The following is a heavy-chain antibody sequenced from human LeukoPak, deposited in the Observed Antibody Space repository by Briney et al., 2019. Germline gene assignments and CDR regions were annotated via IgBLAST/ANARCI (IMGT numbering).Heavy chain of an antibody. J-gene: IGHJ4*02. CDR1: GVSFSSYW. CDR3: ARERMYSGSGSTYPYYDY. CDR2: IKPDGSEK. V-gene: IGHV3-7*01. Sequence: GGSLRLSCAASGVSFSSYWLSWVRQSPGKGLEWVANIKPDGSEKYFMDSVKGRFTISRDNAKNALYLEMNSLRAEDTAEYFCARERMYSGSGSTYPYYDYWGQGTLVTVSS. D-gene: IGHD3-10*01.